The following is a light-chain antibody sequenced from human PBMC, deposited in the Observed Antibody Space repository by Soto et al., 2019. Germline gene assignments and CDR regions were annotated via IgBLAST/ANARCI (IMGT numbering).Light chain of an antibody. CDR1: RSVSTN. V-gene: IGKV3-15*01. J-gene: IGKJ3*01. CDR3: QQYNKWPLFT. CDR2: GAS. Sequence: EIVMTQSPATLSVSPGERATLSCRTRRSVSTNLAWYQQRPGQAPRLLIYGASARATGIPARFSGSGSGTEFTLTISSPQSEDFAVYYCQQYNKWPLFTFGPGTRV.